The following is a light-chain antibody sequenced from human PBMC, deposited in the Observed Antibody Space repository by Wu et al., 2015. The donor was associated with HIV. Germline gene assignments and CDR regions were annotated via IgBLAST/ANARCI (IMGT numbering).Light chain of an antibody. V-gene: IGKV3-20*01. CDR1: QSVSSN. CDR2: GAS. Sequence: EIVMTQSPATLSVSPGERATLSCRASQSVSSNLAWYQQKPGQAPRLLIYGASSRATGIPDRFSGSGSGTDFTLTISRLEPEDFAVYYCQQHGSSPWTFGQGTKVEIK. J-gene: IGKJ1*01. CDR3: QQHGSSPWT.